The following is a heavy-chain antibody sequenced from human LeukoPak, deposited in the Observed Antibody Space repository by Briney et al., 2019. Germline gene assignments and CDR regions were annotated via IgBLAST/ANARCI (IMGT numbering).Heavy chain of an antibody. Sequence: PSETLSLTCTVSGGSMSGSYWSWIRQPPGKGLEWLGYIYFTGHSKSNPSLKSRVTISLDASKNQLSLRLASVTAADTAVYYCARRRQVTSYSPYAFDIWGQGTMVTVSS. V-gene: IGHV4-59*08. CDR3: ARRRQVTSYSPYAFDI. CDR2: IYFTGHS. J-gene: IGHJ3*02. D-gene: IGHD2-15*01. CDR1: GGSMSGSY.